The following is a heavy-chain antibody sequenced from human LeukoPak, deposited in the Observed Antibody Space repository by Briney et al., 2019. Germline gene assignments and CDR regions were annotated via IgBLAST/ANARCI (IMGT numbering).Heavy chain of an antibody. J-gene: IGHJ6*03. Sequence: GGSLRLSCAASGFTFSSYGMHWVRQAPGKGLEWVAFIRYDGSNKYYADSVKGRFTTSRDNSKNTLYLQMNSLRAEDTAVYYCAKDGYYGSGSYGYYYMDVWGKGTTVTISS. D-gene: IGHD3-10*01. V-gene: IGHV3-30*02. CDR3: AKDGYYGSGSYGYYYMDV. CDR1: GFTFSSYG. CDR2: IRYDGSNK.